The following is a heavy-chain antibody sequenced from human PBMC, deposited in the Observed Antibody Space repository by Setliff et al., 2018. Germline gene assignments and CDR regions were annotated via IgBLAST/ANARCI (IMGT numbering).Heavy chain of an antibody. V-gene: IGHV3-23*01. J-gene: IGHJ4*02. Sequence: PGGSLRLSCAASGFTFSSYAITWVRQAPGKGLEWVSMISGSAQTTYYADSVKGRFTISRDNSKNTLYLQMNSLRPDDTAVYYCAKDIYGSGSYAVGGYFDYLGQGTQVTVSS. D-gene: IGHD3-10*01. CDR3: AKDIYGSGSYAVGGYFDY. CDR2: ISGSAQTT. CDR1: GFTFSSYA.